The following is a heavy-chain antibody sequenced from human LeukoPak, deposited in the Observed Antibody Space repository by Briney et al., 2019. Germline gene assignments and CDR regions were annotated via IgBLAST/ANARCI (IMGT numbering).Heavy chain of an antibody. CDR2: INLNSGGT. J-gene: IGHJ4*02. CDR1: GYTFTGYF. V-gene: IGHV1-2*02. CDR3: ARDAESHRRVLKSAASCPD. Sequence: GASVKVSCKASGYTFTGYFMHWVRQAPGQGLEWMGWINLNSGGTNYAQSFQGRVIMTRDTSISTAYMELSSLRSDDTAIYYCARDAESHRRVLKSAASCPDWGQGTLVTVSS. D-gene: IGHD2-15*01.